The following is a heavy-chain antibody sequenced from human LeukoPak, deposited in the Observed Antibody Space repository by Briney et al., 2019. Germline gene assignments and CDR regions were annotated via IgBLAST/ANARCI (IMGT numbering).Heavy chain of an antibody. CDR3: AKDREYSSSFFDY. D-gene: IGHD6-6*01. CDR2: ISGSGGST. V-gene: IGHV3-23*01. CDR1: GFTFSSYA. Sequence: GGSLRLSCAASGFTFSSYAMSWVRQAPGKGLEWVSAISGSGGSTYYAGSVKGRFTISRDNSKNTLYLQMNSLRAEDTAVYYCAKDREYSSSFFDYWGQGTLVTVSS. J-gene: IGHJ4*02.